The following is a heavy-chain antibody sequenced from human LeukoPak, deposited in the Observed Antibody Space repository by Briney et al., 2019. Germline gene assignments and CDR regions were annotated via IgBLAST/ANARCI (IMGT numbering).Heavy chain of an antibody. Sequence: GESLKISCKGSGYSFTSYWIGWVRQMPGKGLEWTGIIYPGDSDTRYSPSFQGQVTISADKSISTAYLQWSSLKASDTAMYYCAGYKVGATTVFNYWGQGTLVTVSS. J-gene: IGHJ4*02. CDR1: GYSFTSYW. CDR2: IYPGDSDT. D-gene: IGHD1-26*01. CDR3: AGYKVGATTVFNY. V-gene: IGHV5-51*01.